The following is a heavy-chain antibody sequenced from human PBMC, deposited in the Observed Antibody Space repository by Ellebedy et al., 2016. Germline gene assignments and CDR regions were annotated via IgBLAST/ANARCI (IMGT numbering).Heavy chain of an antibody. V-gene: IGHV3-73*01. CDR1: GFAFSGSA. D-gene: IGHD1-20*01. CDR3: ATLTGTRSRDV. Sequence: GESLKISCAASGFAFSGSAMHWVRQASGKGLEWVGRILSKANSYATAYAASVKGRFTISRDDSKNTAYLQMNSLKTEDTAVYYCATLTGTRSRDVWGKGTTVTVSS. CDR2: ILSKANSYAT. J-gene: IGHJ6*04.